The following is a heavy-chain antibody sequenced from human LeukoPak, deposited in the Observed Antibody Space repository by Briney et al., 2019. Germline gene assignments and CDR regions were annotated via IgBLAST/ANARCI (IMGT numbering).Heavy chain of an antibody. D-gene: IGHD1-1*01. Sequence: SQTLSLTYAISGDSVSSNSAAWNWIRQSPSRGLEWLGRTYYRSKWYNDYAVSVKSRIVINPDTSKNQFSLQLSSVTSEDTAVYYCTRDGIRVLDYWGQGMLVTVSS. V-gene: IGHV6-1*01. CDR1: GDSVSSNSAA. CDR3: TRDGIRVLDY. J-gene: IGHJ4*02. CDR2: TYYRSKWYN.